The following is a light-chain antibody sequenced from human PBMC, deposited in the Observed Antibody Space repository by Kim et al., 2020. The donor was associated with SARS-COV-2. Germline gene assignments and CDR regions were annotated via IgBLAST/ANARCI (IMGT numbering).Light chain of an antibody. Sequence: SASVGGRVTIACRASENIGTWLAWYQQKAGRAPSLLIYLASTLESGVPSRFSGTGSGTEFSLSITSLQPDDFATYYCQHYSRFPYTFGQGTKLEI. CDR1: ENIGTW. J-gene: IGKJ2*01. V-gene: IGKV1-5*03. CDR2: LAS. CDR3: QHYSRFPYT.